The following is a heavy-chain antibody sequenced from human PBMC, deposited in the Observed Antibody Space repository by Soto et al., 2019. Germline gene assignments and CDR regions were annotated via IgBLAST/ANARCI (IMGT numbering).Heavy chain of an antibody. V-gene: IGHV3-30-3*01. CDR1: GFTFSSYA. CDR2: ISYDGSNK. J-gene: IGHJ6*02. D-gene: IGHD5-18*01. Sequence: QVQLVESGGGVVQPGRSLRLSCAASGFTFSSYAMHWVRQAPGKGLEWVAVISYDGSNKYYADSVKGRFTISRDNSKNTLYLQMNSLRAEDTAVYYCARDSVDTGYGMDVWGQGTTVTVSS. CDR3: ARDSVDTGYGMDV.